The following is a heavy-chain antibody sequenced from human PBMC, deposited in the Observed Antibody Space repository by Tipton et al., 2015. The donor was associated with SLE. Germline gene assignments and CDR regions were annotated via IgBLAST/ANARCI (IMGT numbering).Heavy chain of an antibody. D-gene: IGHD3-3*01. V-gene: IGHV1-18*01. CDR2: ISAYNGNT. CDR1: GYTFTSYG. CDR3: ARAGAYFDFWSGSAAFDY. J-gene: IGHJ4*02. Sequence: QLVQSGAEVKKPGASVKVSCKASGYTFTSYGISWVRQAPGQGLEWMGWISAYNGNTNYAQKLQGRVTFTRDTSISTAYMELSRLTFEDAAVYFCARAGAYFDFWSGSAAFDYWGQGTLVTVSS.